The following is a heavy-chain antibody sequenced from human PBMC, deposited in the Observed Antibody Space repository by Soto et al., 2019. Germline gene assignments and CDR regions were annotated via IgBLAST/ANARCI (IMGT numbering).Heavy chain of an antibody. CDR2: INAGNGNT. CDR1: GYTFTRYA. J-gene: IGHJ4*02. V-gene: IGHV1-3*01. CDR3: ARVARGYSYGAHGKFDY. D-gene: IGHD5-18*01. Sequence: ASVKVSCKASGYTFTRYAMHWGLQAHGQRLEWMGWINAGNGNTKYSQKFQGRVTITRDTSASTAYMELSSLRSEDTAVYYCARVARGYSYGAHGKFDYWGQGTLVTVSS.